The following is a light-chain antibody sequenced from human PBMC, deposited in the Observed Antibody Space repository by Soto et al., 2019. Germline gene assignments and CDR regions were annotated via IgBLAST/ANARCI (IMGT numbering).Light chain of an antibody. CDR2: DAS. Sequence: EIVMTQSPATLSVSPGERATLSCRASQSVSSNLAWYQQKPGQAPRLLIYDASNRATGIPARFSGSGSGTDFTLTISSLEPEDFAVYYCQHRSNWWTFGQGTKVDIK. CDR3: QHRSNWWT. J-gene: IGKJ1*01. V-gene: IGKV3-11*01. CDR1: QSVSSN.